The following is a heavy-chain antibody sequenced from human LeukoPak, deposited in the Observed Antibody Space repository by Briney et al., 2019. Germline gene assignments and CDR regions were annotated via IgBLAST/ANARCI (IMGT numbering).Heavy chain of an antibody. J-gene: IGHJ6*03. CDR3: ARDLMVRGPMDV. D-gene: IGHD3-10*01. V-gene: IGHV1-2*02. CDR1: GYTFTSYY. Sequence: ASVKVSCKASGYTFTSYYMHWVRQAPGQGLEWMGWIKPSSGGTNYAQNFQGRATMTRDTSIKTAYMELSRLRSDDTAVYYCARDLMVRGPMDVRGKGTTVTVSS. CDR2: IKPSSGGT.